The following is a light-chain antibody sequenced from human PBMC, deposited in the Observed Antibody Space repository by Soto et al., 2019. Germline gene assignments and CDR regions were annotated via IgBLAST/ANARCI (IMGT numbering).Light chain of an antibody. CDR3: AAWDVSLNCHV. CDR1: SSNIGTSS. Sequence: QSLLTQPHSASGTPGQRGTISCSGSSSNIGTSSVHWFQQLPGTAPKLLISTTNQRPSGVPERFSGSKSGTSASLAISGLQSEDEADYYCAAWDVSLNCHVFGTGTKVTVL. V-gene: IGLV1-44*01. CDR2: TTN. J-gene: IGLJ1*01.